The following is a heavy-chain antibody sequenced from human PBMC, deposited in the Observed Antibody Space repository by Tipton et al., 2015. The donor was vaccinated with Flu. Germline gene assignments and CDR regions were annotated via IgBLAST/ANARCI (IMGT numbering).Heavy chain of an antibody. J-gene: IGHJ4*02. CDR3: ARDYGSGWKN. CDR1: GGSISSYY. D-gene: IGHD6-19*01. V-gene: IGHV4-4*07. Sequence: LRLSCTVSGGSISSYYWSWIRQPAGKGLEWIGRIYTSGSTNYNPSLKSRVTMSVDTSKNQFSLRLSSVTAADTAVYYCARDYGSGWKNWGQGTLVTVSS. CDR2: IYTSGST.